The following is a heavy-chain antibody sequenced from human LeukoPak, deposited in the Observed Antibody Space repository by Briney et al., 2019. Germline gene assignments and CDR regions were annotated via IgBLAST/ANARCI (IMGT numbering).Heavy chain of an antibody. D-gene: IGHD5-18*01. CDR3: ARGRSYGR. CDR1: GITFSSYT. V-gene: IGHV4-34*01. Sequence: GSLRLSCAASGITFSSYTMNWVRQPPGKGLEWIGEINHSGSTNYNPSLKSRVTISVDTSKNQFSLKLSSVTAADTAVYYCARGRSYGRWGQGTLVTVSS. CDR2: INHSGST. J-gene: IGHJ4*02.